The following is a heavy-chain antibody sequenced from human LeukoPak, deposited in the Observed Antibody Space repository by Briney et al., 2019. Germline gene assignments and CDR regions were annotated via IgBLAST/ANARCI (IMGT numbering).Heavy chain of an antibody. J-gene: IGHJ5*02. CDR1: GGSISSYY. V-gene: IGHV4-59*01. D-gene: IGHD6-13*01. CDR2: IYYSGST. CDR3: ARGGDSSSWPTWFDP. Sequence: SETLSLTCTVSGGSISSYYWSSIRQPPGKGLEWIGYIYYSGSTKYNPSLKSRVTISLDTSKNQFSLKLSSVTAADTAVYYCARGGDSSSWPTWFDPWGQGTLVTVSS.